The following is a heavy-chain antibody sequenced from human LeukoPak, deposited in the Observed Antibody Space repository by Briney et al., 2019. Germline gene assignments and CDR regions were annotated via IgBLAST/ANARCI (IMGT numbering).Heavy chain of an antibody. D-gene: IGHD3-22*01. J-gene: IGHJ1*01. CDR2: ISGSGGST. Sequence: QSGGSLRLSCAASGFTFSSYAMSWVRQAPGKGLEWVSTISGSGGSTYYADSVKGRFTISRDNSKNTLYLQMNSLRAEDTAVYYCANPASDGYYDSSDLYFQHWGQGTLVTVSS. CDR3: ANPASDGYYDSSDLYFQH. V-gene: IGHV3-23*01. CDR1: GFTFSSYA.